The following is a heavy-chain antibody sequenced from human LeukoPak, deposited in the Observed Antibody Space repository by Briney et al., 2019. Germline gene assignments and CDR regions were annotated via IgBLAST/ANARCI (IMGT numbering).Heavy chain of an antibody. V-gene: IGHV1-69*04. J-gene: IGHJ4*02. CDR2: IIPILGMA. D-gene: IGHD1-1*01. CDR1: GGTFSSYA. CDR3: ARVTTATYYYDY. Sequence: ASVKVSCKASGGTFSSYAISWVRQAPGQGLEWMGRIIPILGMANYAQKSQGRVTITADKSTSTAYMELSSLRSEDTAVYYCARVTTATYYYDYWGQGTLVTVSS.